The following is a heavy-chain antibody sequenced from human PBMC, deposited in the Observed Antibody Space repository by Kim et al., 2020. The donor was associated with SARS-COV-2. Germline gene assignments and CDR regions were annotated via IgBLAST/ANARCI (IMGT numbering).Heavy chain of an antibody. D-gene: IGHD3-9*01. J-gene: IGHJ3*02. V-gene: IGHV1-69*01. Sequence: QKFQCRVTITADESTSTAYMDLSSLRSEYTAVYYCARDPYYDISDAFDIWGQGTMVTVSS. CDR3: ARDPYYDISDAFDI.